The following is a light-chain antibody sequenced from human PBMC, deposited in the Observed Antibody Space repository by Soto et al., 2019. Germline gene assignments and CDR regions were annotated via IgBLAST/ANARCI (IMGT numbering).Light chain of an antibody. Sequence: NQMTKSPSTQPASVGDRVTITSRPNQRISTWLAWYQQKPGKAPNLLIYKASRLETGGPARFSGSGSGTEFTLTIISLQPEDVAVYYCQQYYNWPRTFGEGTKVDI. CDR1: QRISTW. CDR3: QQYYNWPRT. CDR2: KAS. J-gene: IGKJ4*02. V-gene: IGKV1-5*03.